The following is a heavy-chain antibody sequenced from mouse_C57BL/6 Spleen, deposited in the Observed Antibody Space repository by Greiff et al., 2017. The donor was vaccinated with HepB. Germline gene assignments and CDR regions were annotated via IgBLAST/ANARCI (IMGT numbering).Heavy chain of an antibody. J-gene: IGHJ3*01. CDR2: INPGSGGT. Sequence: QVQLKESGAELVRPGTSVKVSCKASGYAFTNYLIEWVKQRPGQGLEWIGVINPGSGGTNYNEKFKGKATLTADKSSSTAYMQLSSLTSEDSAVYFCARGVYYDYVFAYWGQGTLVTVSA. D-gene: IGHD2-4*01. V-gene: IGHV1-54*01. CDR3: ARGVYYDYVFAY. CDR1: GYAFTNYL.